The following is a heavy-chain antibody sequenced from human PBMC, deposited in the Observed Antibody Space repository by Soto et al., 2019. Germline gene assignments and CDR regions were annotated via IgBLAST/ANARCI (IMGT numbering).Heavy chain of an antibody. Sequence: KSSETLSLTCTVSGGSISSYYWSWIRQPAGKGLEWIGRIYTSGSTNYNPSLKSRVTMSVDTSKNQFSLKLSSVTAADTAVYYCARDLPQTGTTFYGMDVWGQGTTVTVSS. CDR3: ARDLPQTGTTFYGMDV. CDR2: IYTSGST. CDR1: GGSISSYY. V-gene: IGHV4-4*07. J-gene: IGHJ6*02. D-gene: IGHD1-7*01.